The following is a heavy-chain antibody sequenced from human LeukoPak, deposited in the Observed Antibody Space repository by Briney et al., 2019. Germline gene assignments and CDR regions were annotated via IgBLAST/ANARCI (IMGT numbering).Heavy chain of an antibody. D-gene: IGHD1-26*01. V-gene: IGHV1-2*02. CDR1: GYTFTGYY. Sequence: ASVKVSCKASGYTFTGYYMHWVRQAPGQGLEWMGWINPNSGGTNYAQKFQGRVTMTRDTSISTAYMELSRLRSDDTAVHYCARVGGATTFYFEYWGQGTLVTVSS. CDR2: INPNSGGT. J-gene: IGHJ4*02. CDR3: ARVGGATTFYFEY.